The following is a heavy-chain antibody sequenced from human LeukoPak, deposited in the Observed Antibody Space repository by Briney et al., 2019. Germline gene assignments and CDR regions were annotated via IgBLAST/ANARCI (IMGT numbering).Heavy chain of an antibody. D-gene: IGHD3-16*01. J-gene: IGHJ4*02. V-gene: IGHV4-4*02. CDR1: GGSISSSNC. CDR2: IYHSGST. Sequence: SRTLSLTCAVSGGSISSSNCWSCVRPPPGKELEWIGEIYHSGSTNYNPSLKSRVTISVDKSKNQLSVKLSSVTAADTAVYYCAREGVEASFDYWGQGTLVTVSS. CDR3: AREGVEASFDY.